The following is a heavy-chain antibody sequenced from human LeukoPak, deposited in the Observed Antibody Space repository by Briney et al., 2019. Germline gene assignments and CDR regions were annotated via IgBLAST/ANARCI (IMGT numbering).Heavy chain of an antibody. CDR3: VRVVALGAAGYYFDY. V-gene: IGHV4-59*01. J-gene: IGHJ4*02. Sequence: KSSESLSLICTVSGGSISSYYWSWIRQPPGKGLEWIGYIYYSGSTNYNPSLKSRVTISVDTSKNQFSLKLSSVTAVDTAVYYCVRVVALGAAGYYFDYWGQGSLVTVSS. CDR1: GGSISSYY. D-gene: IGHD6-13*01. CDR2: IYYSGST.